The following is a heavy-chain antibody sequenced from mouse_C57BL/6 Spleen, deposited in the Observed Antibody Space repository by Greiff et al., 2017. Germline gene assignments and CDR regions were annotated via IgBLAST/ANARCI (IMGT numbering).Heavy chain of an antibody. V-gene: IGHV8-8*01. CDR1: GFSLSTFGMG. CDR2: IWWDDDK. D-gene: IGHD3-2*02. CDR3: ARMSGQLRLGYAMDY. J-gene: IGHJ4*01. Sequence: QVTLKVSGPGILQPSQTLSLTCSFSGFSLSTFGMGVGWIRQPSGKGLEWLAHIWWDDDKYYNPALKSRLTISKDTCKNQVYLKIANVDTADTATYYCARMSGQLRLGYAMDYWGQGTSVTVSS.